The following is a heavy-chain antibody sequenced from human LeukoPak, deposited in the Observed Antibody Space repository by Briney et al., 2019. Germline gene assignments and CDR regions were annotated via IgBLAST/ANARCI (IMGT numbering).Heavy chain of an antibody. CDR3: AREEVVVVITTLWY. V-gene: IGHV3-30-3*01. Sequence: GGSLRLSCAASGFTYSSYAMHWVLQAPGKVLEWVAVISYDGSNKYYADSVKGRFTISRDNSKNTLYLQMNSLRAEDTAVYYCAREEVVVVITTLWYWGQGTLVTVSS. J-gene: IGHJ4*02. CDR1: GFTYSSYA. D-gene: IGHD3-22*01. CDR2: ISYDGSNK.